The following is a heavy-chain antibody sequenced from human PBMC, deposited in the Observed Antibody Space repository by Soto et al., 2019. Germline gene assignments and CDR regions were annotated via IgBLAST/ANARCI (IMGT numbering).Heavy chain of an antibody. Sequence: QVQLVQSGAEVKNPGASVKVSCKASGYTFTRYGIGWARQAPGQGLEWMGWINTYNGNINYAQNVQGRVTLTTDTSTSTAYMELRSLRYNDTAIYYCAMVDVYVTPSPQDVWGQGTTVIVSS. CDR2: INTYNGNI. CDR3: AMVDVYVTPSPQDV. V-gene: IGHV1-18*01. J-gene: IGHJ6*02. CDR1: GYTFTRYG. D-gene: IGHD3-16*01.